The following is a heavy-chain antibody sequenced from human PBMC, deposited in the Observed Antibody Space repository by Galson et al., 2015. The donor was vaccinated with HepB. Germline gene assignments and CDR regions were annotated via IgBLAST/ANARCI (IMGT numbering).Heavy chain of an antibody. CDR2: IYYSGST. D-gene: IGHD3-9*01. J-gene: IGHJ4*02. Sequence: ETLSLTCTVSGGSISSYYWSWIRQPPGKGLEWIGYIYYSGSTNYNPSLKSRVTISVDTSKNQFSLKLSSVTAADTAAYYCARSSRLRYFDWSLDYWGQGTLVTVSS. V-gene: IGHV4-59*01. CDR3: ARSSRLRYFDWSLDY. CDR1: GGSISSYY.